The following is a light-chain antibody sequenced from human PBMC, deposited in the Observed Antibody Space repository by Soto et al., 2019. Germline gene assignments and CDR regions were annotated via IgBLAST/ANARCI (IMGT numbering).Light chain of an antibody. Sequence: QLVLTQSPSASASLGASVKLTCTLSSGHSNYAIAWHQQQPEKGPRFLMKLNSDGSHSKGDGIPDRFSGSSSGAERYLTISTLPSEDGADYYCQTWVTGIHIFGGGTKLTVL. CDR2: LNSDGSH. CDR3: QTWVTGIHI. CDR1: SGHSNYA. V-gene: IGLV4-69*01. J-gene: IGLJ2*01.